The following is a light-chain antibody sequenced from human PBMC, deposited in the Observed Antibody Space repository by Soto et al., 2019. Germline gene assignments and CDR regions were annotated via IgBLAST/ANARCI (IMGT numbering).Light chain of an antibody. V-gene: IGLV2-23*01. CDR2: EGS. CDR1: SSDVGRYNL. CDR3: CSYAGSSTWV. Sequence: QSALTQPASVSGSPGQSITISCTGTSSDVGRYNLVSWYQQHPGKAPKLMIYEGSQRPSGVPNRFSGSKSGNTASLTISGLQAEDEADYYCCSYAGSSTWVFGGGTKLTVL. J-gene: IGLJ3*02.